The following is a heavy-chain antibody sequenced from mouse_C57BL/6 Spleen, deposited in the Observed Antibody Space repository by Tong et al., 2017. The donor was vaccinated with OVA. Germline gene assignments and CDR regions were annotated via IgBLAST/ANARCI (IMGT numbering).Heavy chain of an antibody. J-gene: IGHJ4*01. V-gene: IGHV1-82*01. D-gene: IGHD1-1*01. CDR1: GYAFSSSW. CDR3: ARGTHYYGSEDDMDY. Sequence: VQLQESGPELVKPGAPVKISCKASGYAFSSSWMNWVKQRPGKGLEWIGRIYPGDGDTNYNGKFKGKATLTADKSSSTAYMQLSSLTSEDTAVYYCARGTHYYGSEDDMDYWGQGTSVTVSS. CDR2: IYPGDGDT.